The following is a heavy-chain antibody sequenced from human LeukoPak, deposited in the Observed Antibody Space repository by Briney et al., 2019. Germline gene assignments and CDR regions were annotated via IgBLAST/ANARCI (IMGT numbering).Heavy chain of an antibody. J-gene: IGHJ3*02. CDR1: GGSITSNTYF. D-gene: IGHD3-10*01. Sequence: SETLSLTCIVSGGSITSNTYFWDWIRQTPGKGLEWIGSIYYSGSTYYNPSLKSRVTISLDTSKNQFSLKLSSVTAADTAVYYCARSDGYGLVGIWGQGTMVTVSS. V-gene: IGHV4-39*07. CDR3: ARSDGYGLVGI. CDR2: IYYSGST.